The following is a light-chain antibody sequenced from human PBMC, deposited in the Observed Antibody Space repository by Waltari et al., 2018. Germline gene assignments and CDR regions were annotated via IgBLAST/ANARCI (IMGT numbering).Light chain of an antibody. J-gene: IGLJ3*02. Sequence: SFELTQQPSVAVSPGKTASITCSGDILRKKYGSWYQQKPGQSPLLVIYQDTKRPSEIPERFSGSKSANAATLTITGTQAVDEADYYCQALGTGAWVFGGGTKLTVL. CDR1: ILRKKY. V-gene: IGLV3-1*01. CDR3: QALGTGAWV. CDR2: QDT.